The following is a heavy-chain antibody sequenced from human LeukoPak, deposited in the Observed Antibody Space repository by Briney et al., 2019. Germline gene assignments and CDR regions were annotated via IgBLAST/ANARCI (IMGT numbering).Heavy chain of an antibody. Sequence: GGSLRLFCAASGFTFISYWMHWVRQAPGKGLVWVSRINIDGSTSNYADSVKGRFTISIDNAKNAVYLQMSSLRVEDTAVYYCARASALATPPFTYWGQSTLVTFSS. CDR2: INIDGSTS. V-gene: IGHV3-74*01. J-gene: IGHJ1*01. CDR3: ARASALATPPFTY. CDR1: GFTFISYW. D-gene: IGHD5-12*01.